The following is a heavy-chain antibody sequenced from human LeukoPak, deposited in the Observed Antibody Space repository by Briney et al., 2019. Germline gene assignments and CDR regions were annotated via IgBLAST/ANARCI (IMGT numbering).Heavy chain of an antibody. CDR2: ISYSGAT. CDR3: VIRGSSAAY. V-gene: IGHV4-39*01. Sequence: SETLSLTCTVSGGSTRSYVWFCDWIRQPPGKGLEWLASISYSGATYYSTALNRRVSISGDTTDKEFLLMLTSATGADSVFYVCVIRGSSAAYWGGGNLVTVSS. CDR1: GGSTRSYVWF. J-gene: IGHJ4*02. D-gene: IGHD6-25*01.